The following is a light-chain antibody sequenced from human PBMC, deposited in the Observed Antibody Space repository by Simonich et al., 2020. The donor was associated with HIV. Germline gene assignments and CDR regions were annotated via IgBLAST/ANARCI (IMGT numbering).Light chain of an antibody. V-gene: IGLV2-14*03. CDR1: SSDIGSYNY. CDR2: DVT. J-gene: IGLJ3*02. CDR3: SSYTSSSTFGV. Sequence: QSALTQPASVSGSPGQSITISCTGTSSDIGSYNYVSWYQQHPGQAPKLIIHDVTKRPSGVSDRFSGSKSGNTASLSISGLQAEDEADYYCSSYTSSSTFGVFGGGTKLTVL.